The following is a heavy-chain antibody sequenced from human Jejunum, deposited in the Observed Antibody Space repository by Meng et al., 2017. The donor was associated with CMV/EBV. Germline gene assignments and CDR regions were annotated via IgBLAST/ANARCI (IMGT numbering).Heavy chain of an antibody. CDR1: GFTFSSYS. Sequence: EVQLVESGGXLGKPGGSLRLSCAASGFTFSSYSMNWVRQAPGEGLEWVASISSDSNFIYYADSVKGRFTISRDNAKNSLYLQMNSLRAEDTAVYSCARSPPKSRWDHWGQGTLVTVSS. D-gene: IGHD6-13*01. J-gene: IGHJ4*02. V-gene: IGHV3-21*01. CDR3: ARSPPKSRWDH. CDR2: ISSDSNFI.